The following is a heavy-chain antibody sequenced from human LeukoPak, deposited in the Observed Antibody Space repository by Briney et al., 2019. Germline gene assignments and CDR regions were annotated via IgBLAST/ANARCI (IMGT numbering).Heavy chain of an antibody. CDR3: ARSPHEGGIVPAAKDC. V-gene: IGHV1-18*01. Sequence: GASVKVSCKASGYTFTNFGISWVRQAPGQGLEWMGWISGYNGDTNYAQKLQDRVTMTTDTSTSTAYVELRSLRSGDTAVYYCARSPHEGGIVPAAKDCWGQGTLVTVSS. CDR1: GYTFTNFG. CDR2: ISGYNGDT. D-gene: IGHD2-2*01. J-gene: IGHJ4*02.